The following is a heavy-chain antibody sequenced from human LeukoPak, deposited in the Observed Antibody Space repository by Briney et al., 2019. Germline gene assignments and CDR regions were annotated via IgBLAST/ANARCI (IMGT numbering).Heavy chain of an antibody. V-gene: IGHV4-4*07. J-gene: IGHJ5*02. CDR1: GGSISSYY. Sequence: PSETLSLTCTVSGGSISSYYWSWIRQPAGKGLEWIGRIYTSGSTNYNPSLKSRVTMSVDTSKNQFSLKLSSVTAADTAVYYCARDDVDTAMAKGFDPWGQGTLVTVSS. D-gene: IGHD5-18*01. CDR2: IYTSGST. CDR3: ARDDVDTAMAKGFDP.